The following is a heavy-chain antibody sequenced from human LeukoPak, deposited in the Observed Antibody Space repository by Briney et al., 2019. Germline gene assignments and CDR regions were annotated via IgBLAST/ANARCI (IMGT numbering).Heavy chain of an antibody. CDR3: ARHTSMVRGVMKYYLDY. J-gene: IGHJ4*02. CDR2: IYYSGST. D-gene: IGHD3-10*01. CDR1: GGSISSSSYY. Sequence: SETLSLTCTVSGGSISSSSYYWVWMRQPPGKGLVWIGSIYYSGSTYYNPSLKSRVTISVDTSKNQFSLKLNSVTAADTAVYYCARHTSMVRGVMKYYLDYWGQGTLATVSS. V-gene: IGHV4-39*01.